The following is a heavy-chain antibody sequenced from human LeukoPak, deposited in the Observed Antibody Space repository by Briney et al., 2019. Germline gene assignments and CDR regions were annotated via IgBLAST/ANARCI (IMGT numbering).Heavy chain of an antibody. CDR3: ARRTYSNYFFDY. J-gene: IGHJ4*02. CDR1: GFTFSDYH. D-gene: IGHD4-11*01. Sequence: GGSLRVSCATSGFTFSDYHMSWIRQAPGKGLEWVSDISESGDTKFYTDSVKGRFTISRDNGKKSMYLQMNSLRAEDTAVYYCARRTYSNYFFDYWGQGTLVTVSS. V-gene: IGHV3-11*01. CDR2: ISESGDTK.